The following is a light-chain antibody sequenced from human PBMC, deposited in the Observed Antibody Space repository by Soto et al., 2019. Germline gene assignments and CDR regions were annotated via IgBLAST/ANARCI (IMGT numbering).Light chain of an antibody. Sequence: DIQMTQSPSTLSASVGDRVTITCRASQSISSWLAWYQQKPGKAPKLRIYKASSLESGVPSRFSGSGSGTEFTLTISSLQPDDFATDYCQQSFTFGPGTKVDIK. J-gene: IGKJ3*01. CDR2: KAS. CDR3: QQSFT. V-gene: IGKV1-5*03. CDR1: QSISSW.